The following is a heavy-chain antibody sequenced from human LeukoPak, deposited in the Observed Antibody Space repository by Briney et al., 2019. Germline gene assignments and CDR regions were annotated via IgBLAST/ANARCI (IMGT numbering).Heavy chain of an antibody. J-gene: IGHJ4*02. Sequence: GGSLRLSCAASGFTFSSYGMHWVRQAPGKGLEWVAFIRYDGSNKYYADSVKGRFTISRDNSKNTLYLQMNSLRAEDTAVYYCAKDRGVTTVTHFDYWGQGTLVTVSS. D-gene: IGHD4-11*01. CDR3: AKDRGVTTVTHFDY. V-gene: IGHV3-30*02. CDR2: IRYDGSNK. CDR1: GFTFSSYG.